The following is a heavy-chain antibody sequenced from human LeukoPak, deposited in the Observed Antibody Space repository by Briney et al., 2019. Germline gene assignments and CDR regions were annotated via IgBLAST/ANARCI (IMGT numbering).Heavy chain of an antibody. CDR3: ARGLRLRSPPLFY. V-gene: IGHV1-8*01. D-gene: IGHD5-12*01. CDR2: MNPNSGNT. CDR1: GYTFTSYD. J-gene: IGHJ4*02. Sequence: ATVKVSCKAPGYTFTSYDINWVRQATGQGLEWMGWMNPNSGNTGYAQKFQGRVTMTRNTSISTAYMELSSLRSEDTAVYYCARGLRLRSPPLFYWGQGTLVTVSS.